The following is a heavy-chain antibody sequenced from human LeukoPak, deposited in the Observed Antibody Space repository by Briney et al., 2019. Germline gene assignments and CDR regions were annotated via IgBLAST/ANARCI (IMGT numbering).Heavy chain of an antibody. J-gene: IGHJ4*02. CDR3: ARTDGTIGGYFDY. V-gene: IGHV4-61*02. CDR1: GGSISSGSYY. D-gene: IGHD1-7*01. CDR2: IYTSGST. Sequence: SETLSLTCTVSGGSISSGSYYWSWIRQPAGKGLEWIGRIYTSGSTNYNPSLKSRVTISVDTSKNQFSLKQSSVTAADTAVYYCARTDGTIGGYFDYWGQGTLVTVSS.